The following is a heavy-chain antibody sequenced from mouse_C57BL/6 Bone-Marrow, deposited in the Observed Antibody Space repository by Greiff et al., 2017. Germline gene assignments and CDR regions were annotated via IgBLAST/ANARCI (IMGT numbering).Heavy chain of an antibody. D-gene: IGHD2-4*01. CDR2: IYPGDGDT. CDR1: GYAFSSSW. Sequence: QVQLQQSGPELVKPGASVKISCKASGYAFSSSWMNWVKQRPGKGLEWIGRIYPGDGDTNYNGKFKGKATLTAVKSSSTAYMQLSSLTSEDSAVYFCARGDYDYVYFDYWGQGTTLTVSS. V-gene: IGHV1-82*01. J-gene: IGHJ2*01. CDR3: ARGDYDYVYFDY.